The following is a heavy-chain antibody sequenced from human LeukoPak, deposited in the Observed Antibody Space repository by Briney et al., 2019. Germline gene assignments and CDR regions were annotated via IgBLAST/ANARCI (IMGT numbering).Heavy chain of an antibody. D-gene: IGHD2-15*01. CDR2: ISGSGGRP. CDR1: GFTFSSYA. CDR3: AKAGLYCSGGSCYDWFDP. J-gene: IGHJ5*02. V-gene: IGHV3-23*01. Sequence: GGSLRLSCAASGFTFSSYAMSWVRQAPGKGLEWVSAISGSGGRPYYAASVKGRFTISRDNSKNTLYLQMNSLRAEDTAVYYCAKAGLYCSGGSCYDWFDPWGQGTLVTVSS.